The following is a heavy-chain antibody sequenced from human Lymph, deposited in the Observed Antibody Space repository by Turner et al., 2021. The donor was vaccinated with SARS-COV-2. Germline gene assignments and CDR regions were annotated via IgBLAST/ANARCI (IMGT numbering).Heavy chain of an antibody. Sequence: EVQLVESGGGLVKPGGSLRLSCAASGFTFSSYSMNWVRQAQGKGLEWVSAITFTSSYRYYADSVKGRFTISRDNDKNSLYLQMNSLRAEDTAVYYCARGPPDFPYYFDYWGQGTLVTVSS. CDR3: ARGPPDFPYYFDY. CDR1: GFTFSSYS. J-gene: IGHJ4*02. D-gene: IGHD2-21*02. CDR2: ITFTSSYR. V-gene: IGHV3-21*01.